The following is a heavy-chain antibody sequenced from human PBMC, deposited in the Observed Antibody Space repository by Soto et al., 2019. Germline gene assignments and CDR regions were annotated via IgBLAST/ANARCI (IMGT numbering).Heavy chain of an antibody. CDR1: GFSFSSYA. CDR3: ATAPLDRYCSGTNSYFAY. J-gene: IGHJ4*02. V-gene: IGHV3-23*01. D-gene: IGHD2-15*01. CDR2: ISGSGGGT. Sequence: GGSLRLSCAASGFSFSSYAMTWVRQAPRKGLEWVSAISGSGGGTYYSDSVKGRFTISRDNSKNTLYLQMNSLSSEDTAVYYCATAPLDRYCSGTNSYFAYWGQGTLVTVSS.